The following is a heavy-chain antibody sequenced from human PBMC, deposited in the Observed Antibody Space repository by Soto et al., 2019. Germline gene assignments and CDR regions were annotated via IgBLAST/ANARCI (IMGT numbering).Heavy chain of an antibody. CDR3: ARDRWDYGAPYYFDY. CDR1: GFTFSSYS. J-gene: IGHJ4*02. CDR2: ISSSSSYI. Sequence: GGSLRLSCAASGFTFSSYSMNWVRQAPGKGLEWVSSISSSSSYIYYADSVKGRFTISRDNAKNSLYLQMNSLRAEDTAVYYCARDRWDYGAPYYFDYWGQGTLVTVSS. V-gene: IGHV3-21*01. D-gene: IGHD4-17*01.